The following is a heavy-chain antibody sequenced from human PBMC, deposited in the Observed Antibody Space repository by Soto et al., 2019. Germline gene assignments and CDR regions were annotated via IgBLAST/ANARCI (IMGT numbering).Heavy chain of an antibody. J-gene: IGHJ4*02. CDR1: GFTFSNYA. CDR3: AKAYFVWSSEQPYYFDY. CDR2: ISGSGGRS. Sequence: EVQLLDSGGGLVQPGGSLRLSCAASGFTFSNYAMTWVRQGPGKGLEWVSGISGSGGRSYYADSVKGRFTISRDNSKSTLYLQMNSRRADDTADYYCAKAYFVWSSEQPYYFDYWGQGTLVTVSS. V-gene: IGHV3-23*01. D-gene: IGHD3-16*01.